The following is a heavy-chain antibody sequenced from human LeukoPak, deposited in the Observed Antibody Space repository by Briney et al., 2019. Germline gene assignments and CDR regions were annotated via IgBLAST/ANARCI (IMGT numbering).Heavy chain of an antibody. CDR1: GCTFSSYW. J-gene: IGHJ4*02. CDR3: ARDLYWGLRPVAATPAVDY. D-gene: IGHD2-15*01. V-gene: IGHV3-74*01. CDR2: INSDGSST. Sequence: GGSLRLSCAASGCTFSSYWMHWVRQAPGKGLVWVSRINSDGSSTSYADSVKGRFTISRDNAKNTLYLQMNSLRAEDTAVYYCARDLYWGLRPVAATPAVDYWGQGTLVTVSS.